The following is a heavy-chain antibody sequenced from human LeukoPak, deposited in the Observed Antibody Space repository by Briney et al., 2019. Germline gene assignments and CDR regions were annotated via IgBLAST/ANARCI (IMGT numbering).Heavy chain of an antibody. J-gene: IGHJ5*02. CDR3: ARGPLEYCSGGTCYSGRNWFDP. CDR2: INPNSGGT. Sequence: ASVKVSCKASGYTFTGYYMHWVRQAPGQGLEWMGWINPNSGGTNYAQKFQGRVTMTRDTSISTAYMELRRLRYDDTAGYYCARGPLEYCSGGTCYSGRNWFDPWGQGTLVTVSS. CDR1: GYTFTGYY. V-gene: IGHV1-2*02. D-gene: IGHD2-15*01.